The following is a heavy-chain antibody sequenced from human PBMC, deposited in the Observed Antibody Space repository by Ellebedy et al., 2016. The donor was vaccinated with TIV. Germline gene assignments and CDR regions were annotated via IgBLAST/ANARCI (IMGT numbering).Heavy chain of an antibody. CDR2: ISAYNGNT. Sequence: ASVKVSCXASGYTFTSYGISWVRQAPGQGLEWMGWISAYNGNTNYAQKLQGRVTMTTDTSTSTAYMELRSLRSDDTAVYYCAREGAPPAYCSSTSCPLGWFDPWGQGTLVTVSS. D-gene: IGHD2-2*01. V-gene: IGHV1-18*01. CDR3: AREGAPPAYCSSTSCPLGWFDP. J-gene: IGHJ5*02. CDR1: GYTFTSYG.